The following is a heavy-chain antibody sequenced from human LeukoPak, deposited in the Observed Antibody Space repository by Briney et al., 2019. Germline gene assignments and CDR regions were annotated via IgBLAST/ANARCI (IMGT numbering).Heavy chain of an antibody. CDR1: GGTFSSYA. J-gene: IGHJ4*02. CDR3: ASPRLMGIAAAGGSFDQ. D-gene: IGHD6-13*01. CDR2: IIPIFGTT. Sequence: LVKVSCKASGGTFSSYAISWVRQAPGQGLEWMGGIIPIFGTTNYAQKFLGRVTITADESTSTAYMDLSSLRSEDTAVYYCASPRLMGIAAAGGSFDQWGQGTLVTVSS. V-gene: IGHV1-69*13.